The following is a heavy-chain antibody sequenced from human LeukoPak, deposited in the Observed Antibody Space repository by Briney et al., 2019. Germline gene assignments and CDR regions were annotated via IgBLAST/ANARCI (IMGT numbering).Heavy chain of an antibody. Sequence: GGSMRLSCAASGFTFSDYYMSWIRQAPGKGLEWVSYISRSGNTIYYADSVKGRFTISRDNAKNSLYLQMNSLRAEDTAVYYCARDVTYYYDSSGYYTFDYWGQGTLVTVSS. J-gene: IGHJ4*02. CDR3: ARDVTYYYDSSGYYTFDY. CDR1: GFTFSDYY. CDR2: ISRSGNTI. V-gene: IGHV3-11*04. D-gene: IGHD3-22*01.